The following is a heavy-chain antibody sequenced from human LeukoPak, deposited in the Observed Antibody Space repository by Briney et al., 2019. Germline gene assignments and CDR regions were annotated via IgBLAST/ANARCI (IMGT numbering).Heavy chain of an antibody. Sequence: SVKVSCKASGGTFSSYAISWVRQSPGQALEWMGRIIPIFGIANYAQKFQGRVTITADKSTSTAYMELSRLRSEDTAVYCCARTRVPAAPHPFDFWGQGTLVTVSS. D-gene: IGHD2-2*01. J-gene: IGHJ4*02. V-gene: IGHV1-69*04. CDR2: IIPIFGIA. CDR1: GGTFSSYA. CDR3: ARTRVPAAPHPFDF.